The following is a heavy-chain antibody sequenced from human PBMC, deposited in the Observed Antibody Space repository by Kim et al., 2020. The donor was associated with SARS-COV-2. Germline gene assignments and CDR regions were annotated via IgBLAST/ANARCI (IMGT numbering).Heavy chain of an antibody. D-gene: IGHD5-12*01. CDR2: ISYDGSNK. Sequence: GGSLRLSCAASGFTFSSYAMHWVRQAPGKGLEWVAVISYDGSNKYYADSVKGRFTISIDNSKNTLYLQMNSLRAEDTAVYYCASGEGSGYVLYYFDYWGQGTLVTVSS. CDR3: ASGEGSGYVLYYFDY. CDR1: GFTFSSYA. V-gene: IGHV3-30-3*01. J-gene: IGHJ4*02.